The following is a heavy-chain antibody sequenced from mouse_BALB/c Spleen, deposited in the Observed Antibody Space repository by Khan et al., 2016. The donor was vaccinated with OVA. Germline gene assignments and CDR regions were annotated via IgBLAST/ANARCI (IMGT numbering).Heavy chain of an antibody. CDR2: INTYTGEP. D-gene: IGHD2-10*01. Sequence: QIQLVQSGPELKKPGETVKISCKASGHTFTKYGMNWVKQAPGEGLKWMGWINTYTGEPTYADDFNGRFAFSLETSASTSYLLINNLKNEYTATYFCARPPYFSYVMDNWGQGTSVTVSS. CDR1: GHTFTKYG. CDR3: ARPPYFSYVMDN. J-gene: IGHJ4*01. V-gene: IGHV9-3-1*01.